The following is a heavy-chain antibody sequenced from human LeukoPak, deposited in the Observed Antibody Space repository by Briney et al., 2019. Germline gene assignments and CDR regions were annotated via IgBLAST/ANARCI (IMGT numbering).Heavy chain of an antibody. Sequence: PSETLSLTCAVYGVSFSGYYWSWIRQPPGKGLEWIGEINHSGSTNYNPSLKSRVTISVDTSKNQFSLKLSSVTAADTAVYYCARGPRDIVLMVYAPSFEYWGQGTLVTVSS. CDR2: INHSGST. D-gene: IGHD2-8*01. V-gene: IGHV4-34*01. CDR1: GVSFSGYY. J-gene: IGHJ4*02. CDR3: ARGPRDIVLMVYAPSFEY.